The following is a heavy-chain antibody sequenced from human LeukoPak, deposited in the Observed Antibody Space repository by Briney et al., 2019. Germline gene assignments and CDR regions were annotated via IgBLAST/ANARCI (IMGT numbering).Heavy chain of an antibody. D-gene: IGHD3-10*01. CDR1: GFTFRSYA. CDR2: ISSNGGST. V-gene: IGHV3-64D*09. J-gene: IGHJ4*02. Sequence: TGGSLRLSCSASGFTFRSYAMHWVREAPGKGLVYFSAISSNGGSTYYADSVKGRFTISRDNSKNTLYLQMSSLRAEDTAVYYCVKGIHYYGSGSYYYFDYWGQGTLVTVSS. CDR3: VKGIHYYGSGSYYYFDY.